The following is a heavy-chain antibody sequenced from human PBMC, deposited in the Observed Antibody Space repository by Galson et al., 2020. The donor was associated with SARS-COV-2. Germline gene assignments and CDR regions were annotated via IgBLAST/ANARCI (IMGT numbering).Heavy chain of an antibody. V-gene: IGHV3-21*01. D-gene: IGHD7-27*01. CDR2: IGSNIDYI. Sequence: GETLKIHCVPSGFNFSTYSMSCVRQAPEGGLDWVSSIGSNIDYIFYADSVKGRFTISRDNAKNILYLQMNSLRAEDTAVYFCARDSALGPLDYWGQGIRVTVSS. J-gene: IGHJ4*02. CDR3: ARDSALGPLDY. CDR1: GFNFSTYS.